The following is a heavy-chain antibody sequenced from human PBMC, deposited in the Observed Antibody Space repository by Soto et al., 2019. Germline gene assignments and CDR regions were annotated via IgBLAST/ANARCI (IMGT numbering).Heavy chain of an antibody. CDR1: GFTFSSYA. V-gene: IGHV3-23*01. J-gene: IGHJ4*02. CDR3: AIEMYSSGWYRYYYDY. Sequence: GGSLRLSCAASGFTFSSYAMSWVRQAPGKGLEWVSAISGSGGSTYYADSVKGRFTISRDNSKNTLYLQMNSLRAEDTAVYYCAIEMYSSGWYRYYYDYWSQGTLVTVSS. CDR2: ISGSGGST. D-gene: IGHD6-19*01.